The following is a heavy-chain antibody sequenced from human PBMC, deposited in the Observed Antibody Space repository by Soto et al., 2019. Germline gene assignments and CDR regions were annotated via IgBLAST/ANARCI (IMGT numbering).Heavy chain of an antibody. V-gene: IGHV4-59*08. CDR1: GGSISSYY. CDR2: IYYSGNT. D-gene: IGHD6-13*01. CDR3: ARHEYSSSWYAWNAFDI. Sequence: SETLSLTCTVSGGSISSYYWSWIRQPPGKGLEWIGYIYYSGNTNYNPSLKSRVTIPVDTSKNQFSLKLSSVTAADTAVYYCARHEYSSSWYAWNAFDIWGQGTMVTVSS. J-gene: IGHJ3*02.